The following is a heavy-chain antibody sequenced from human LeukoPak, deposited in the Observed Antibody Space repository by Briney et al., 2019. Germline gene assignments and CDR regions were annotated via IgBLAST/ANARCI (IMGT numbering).Heavy chain of an antibody. J-gene: IGHJ4*02. V-gene: IGHV3-23*01. Sequence: PGGSLRLSCAASGFTFSSYAMSWVRQAPGKGLEWVSAISGSGGSTYYADSVKGRFTISRDNSKNTLYLQMNSLRAEDTAVYYCAKYQDDFWGGSKYIDYWGQGTLVTVSS. CDR3: AKYQDDFWGGSKYIDY. CDR1: GFTFSSYA. D-gene: IGHD3-3*01. CDR2: ISGSGGST.